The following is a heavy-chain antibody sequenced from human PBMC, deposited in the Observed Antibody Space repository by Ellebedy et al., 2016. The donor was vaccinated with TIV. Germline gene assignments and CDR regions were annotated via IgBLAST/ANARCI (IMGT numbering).Heavy chain of an antibody. V-gene: IGHV1-69*04. Sequence: AASVKVSCKASSTYAINWVRQAPGQGLEWMGRIIPILGIANYAQKFQGRVTITADKSTSTAYMELSSLRSEDTAVYYCARGATYCGGDCYSYFDYWGQGTLVTVSS. D-gene: IGHD2-21*02. CDR1: STYA. CDR3: ARGATYCGGDCYSYFDY. J-gene: IGHJ4*02. CDR2: IIPILGIA.